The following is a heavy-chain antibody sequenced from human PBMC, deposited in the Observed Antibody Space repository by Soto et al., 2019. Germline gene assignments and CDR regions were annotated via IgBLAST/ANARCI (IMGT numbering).Heavy chain of an antibody. J-gene: IGHJ4*02. Sequence: GGSLRLSCEAPGFTFSGFDMHWVRQPTGKGLELVSSIGTAGDTYYAVSVKGRFTISRDNAKNSLSLQMNSLRAGDMAVYFCAKSQEIGTHFFDSWGQGTQVTVSS. CDR3: AKSQEIGTHFFDS. V-gene: IGHV3-13*01. CDR2: IGTAGDT. CDR1: GFTFSGFD. D-gene: IGHD6-13*01.